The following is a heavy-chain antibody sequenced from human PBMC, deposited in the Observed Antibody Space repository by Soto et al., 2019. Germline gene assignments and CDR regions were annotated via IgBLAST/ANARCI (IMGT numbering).Heavy chain of an antibody. J-gene: IGHJ6*03. Sequence: SETLSLTCAVYGGSFSGYYWSWIRQPPGKGLEWIGEINHSGSTNYNPSLKSRVTISVDTSKNQFSLKLSSVTAADTAVYYCARGRFGGIFGVVPLGGYYYMDVWGKGTTVTVSS. CDR2: INHSGST. V-gene: IGHV4-34*01. CDR1: GGSFSGYY. D-gene: IGHD3-3*01. CDR3: ARGRFGGIFGVVPLGGYYYMDV.